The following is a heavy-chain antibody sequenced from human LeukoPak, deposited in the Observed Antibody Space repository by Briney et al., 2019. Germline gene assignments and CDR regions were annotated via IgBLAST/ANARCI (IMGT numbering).Heavy chain of an antibody. J-gene: IGHJ4*02. V-gene: IGHV3-53*01. CDR1: GFTFSSYA. CDR2: IYTAGST. CDR3: TRGEADVTAPHS. Sequence: GGSLGLSCAASGFTFSSYAMHWVRQAPGKGLEWVSVIYTAGSTYYADSVEGRFTISRDNSKNTLYLQMNSLRAEDTAMYYCTRGEADVTAPHSWGQGTLVTVSS. D-gene: IGHD2-21*02.